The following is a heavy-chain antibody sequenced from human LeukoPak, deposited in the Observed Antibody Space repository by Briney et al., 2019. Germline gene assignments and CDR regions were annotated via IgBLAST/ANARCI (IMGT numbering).Heavy chain of an antibody. D-gene: IGHD6-19*01. V-gene: IGHV4-39*01. CDR3: ARHASVDGNWPRPLDY. CDR2: IYYSGST. Sequence: SEILSLTCTVSGGSISSSNYYWGWIRQPPGKGLEWIGNIYYSGSTYYKPSLKTRVTISVDTSKNQFSLKLTSVTAADTAVYYCARHASVDGNWPRPLDYWGQGSLVTVSS. J-gene: IGHJ4*02. CDR1: GGSISSSNYY.